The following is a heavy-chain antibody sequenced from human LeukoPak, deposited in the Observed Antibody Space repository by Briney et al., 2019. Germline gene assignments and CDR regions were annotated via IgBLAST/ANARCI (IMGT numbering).Heavy chain of an antibody. V-gene: IGHV3-53*01. D-gene: IGHD6-19*01. J-gene: IGHJ4*02. CDR1: GFTVSTNY. CDR2: IYRSGST. Sequence: PGGSLRLSCAASGFTVSTNYVSWVRQAPGKGLEWVSVIYRSGSTYYADSVKGRFTISRDNSKNTLYLQMNRLRAEDTAVYYCARHMAVAEYFDYWGQGTLVTVSS. CDR3: ARHMAVAEYFDY.